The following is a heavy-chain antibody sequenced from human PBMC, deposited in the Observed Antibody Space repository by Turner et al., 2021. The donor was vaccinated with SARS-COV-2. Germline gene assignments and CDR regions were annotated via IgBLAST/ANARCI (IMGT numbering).Heavy chain of an antibody. Sequence: QVQLVESGGGVVQPGRSLRLSCAASGFTFSSYGMHWVRKAPGKGLEWVAIIWYDGSNKYYADAVKGRFTITRDNSKNTLYLQMNSLRAEDTAVYYCARNRVDCGGDCYSFDYWGQGTLVTVSS. CDR3: ARNRVDCGGDCYSFDY. D-gene: IGHD2-21*01. J-gene: IGHJ4*02. CDR2: IWYDGSNK. V-gene: IGHV3-33*01. CDR1: GFTFSSYG.